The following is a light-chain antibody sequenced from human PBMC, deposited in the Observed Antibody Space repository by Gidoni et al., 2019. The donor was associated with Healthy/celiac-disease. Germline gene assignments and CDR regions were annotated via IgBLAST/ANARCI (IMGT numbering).Light chain of an antibody. J-gene: IGKJ4*01. CDR3: QQYNNWPLT. Sequence: EIVMTQSPATLSVSPGERATLSCRASQSVSSNFAWYQQEPGQAPRLLIYGASTRATGIPARFSGRGSGTEFTLTISSLQSEDFAVYYCQQYNNWPLTFGGGTKVEIK. CDR2: GAS. CDR1: QSVSSN. V-gene: IGKV3-15*01.